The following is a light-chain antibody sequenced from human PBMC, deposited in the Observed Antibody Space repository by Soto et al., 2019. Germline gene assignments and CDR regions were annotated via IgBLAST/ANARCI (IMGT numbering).Light chain of an antibody. V-gene: IGLV2-14*01. CDR3: SSYTISNTLV. CDR1: SSDVGGYNY. J-gene: IGLJ2*01. CDR2: EVS. Sequence: QSALTQPASVSGSPGQSITISCTGTSSDVGGYNYVSWYQQHPGKAPKLMIYEVSNRPSGVSNRFSGSKSANAASLTISGLQAEDEADYYCSSYTISNTLVFGGGTKVTVL.